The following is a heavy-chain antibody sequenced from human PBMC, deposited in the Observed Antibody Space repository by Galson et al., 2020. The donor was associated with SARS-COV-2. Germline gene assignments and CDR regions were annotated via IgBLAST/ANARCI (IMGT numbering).Heavy chain of an antibody. J-gene: IGHJ3*02. CDR1: GFSLSTSGMC. Sequence: ESGPTLVKPTQTLTLTCTFSGFSLSTSGMCVSWIRQPPGKALEWLARIDWDDDKYYSTSLKTRLTISKDTSKNQVVLTMTNMDPVDTATYDCAGDNYDILTGYFDAFDIWGQGTMVTVSS. CDR2: IDWDDDK. CDR3: AGDNYDILTGYFDAFDI. D-gene: IGHD3-9*01. V-gene: IGHV2-70*11.